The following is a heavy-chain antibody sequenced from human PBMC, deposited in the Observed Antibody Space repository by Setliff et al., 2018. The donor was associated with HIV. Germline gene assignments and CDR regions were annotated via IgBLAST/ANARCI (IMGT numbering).Heavy chain of an antibody. CDR3: ARMYSGYDWSPAGARTRYFDY. J-gene: IGHJ4*02. V-gene: IGHV4-38-2*01. D-gene: IGHD5-12*01. CDR2: IYHSGST. Sequence: SQTLSLTCAVSGYSISSGYYWGWIRQPPGKGLEWIGSIYHSGSTYYNPSLKSRVTISVDTSKNQFSLKLSSVTAADTAVYYCARMYSGYDWSPAGARTRYFDYWGQGTLVTVSS. CDR1: GYSISSGYY.